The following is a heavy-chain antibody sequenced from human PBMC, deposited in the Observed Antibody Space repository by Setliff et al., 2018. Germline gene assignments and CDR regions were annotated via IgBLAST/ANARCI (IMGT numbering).Heavy chain of an antibody. J-gene: IGHJ6*03. V-gene: IGHV4-59*08. CDR2: VYYSGAA. CDR3: AIAPGREDYYYMDV. Sequence: SETLSLTCTVSGGSISSYYWSWIRQPPGKGLEFIGYVYYSGAAKYDPSLKSRVTIWIDTSKNQFSLKLTSVTAADTAVYYCAIAPGREDYYYMDVWGKGTKVTVSS. D-gene: IGHD1-1*01. CDR1: GGSISSYY.